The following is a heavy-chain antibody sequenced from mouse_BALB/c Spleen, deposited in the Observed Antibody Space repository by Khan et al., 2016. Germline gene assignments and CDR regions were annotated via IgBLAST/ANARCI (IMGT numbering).Heavy chain of an antibody. J-gene: IGHJ4*01. CDR2: ILYSGST. CDR3: ASDGPTDAMDC. V-gene: IGHV3-2*02. D-gene: IGHD2-3*01. CDR1: GYSITSDYA. Sequence: EVQLQESGPGLMKPSQSLSLTCTVTGYSITSDYAWNWIRQFPGNKLEWMGYILYSGSTTYTPSLKSRISITRDTSKNQFFLQLNSVTIEDTATYYWASDGPTDAMDCWGQGTSVSVSS.